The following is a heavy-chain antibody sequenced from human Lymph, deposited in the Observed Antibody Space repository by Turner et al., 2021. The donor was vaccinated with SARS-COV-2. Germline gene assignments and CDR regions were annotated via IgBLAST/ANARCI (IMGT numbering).Heavy chain of an antibody. J-gene: IGHJ4*02. CDR2: ISYDGSNK. CDR3: AKGGFYDILTGYSNFDY. D-gene: IGHD3-9*01. V-gene: IGHV3-30*18. CDR1: VFTFSSYG. Sequence: QVQLVESGGGVVQPGRSLRLSCAASVFTFSSYGMHWVRQAPGKGLEWVAVISYDGSNKYYADSVKGRFTISRDNSKNTLYLQMNSLRPEDTAVYYCAKGGFYDILTGYSNFDYWGQGTLVTVSS.